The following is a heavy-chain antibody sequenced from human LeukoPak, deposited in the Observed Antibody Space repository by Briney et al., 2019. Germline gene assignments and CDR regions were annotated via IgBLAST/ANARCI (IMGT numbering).Heavy chain of an antibody. D-gene: IGHD6-19*01. CDR1: GFIFNGFG. Sequence: GGSLRLSCAASGFIFNGFGMHRVRQAPGKGLEWVAFISFDGSNEYYADSVKGRFTISRDNSKNTLYLQMNTLRAEDTAVYYCAKEREWLVERGGNYFDYWGQGTLVSVSS. CDR3: AKEREWLVERGGNYFDY. CDR2: ISFDGSNE. J-gene: IGHJ4*02. V-gene: IGHV3-30*18.